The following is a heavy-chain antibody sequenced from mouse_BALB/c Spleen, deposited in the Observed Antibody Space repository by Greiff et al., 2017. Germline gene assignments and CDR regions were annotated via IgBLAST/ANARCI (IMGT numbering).Heavy chain of an antibody. CDR1: GYTFTSYW. D-gene: IGHD1-3*01. CDR2: IDPSDSET. V-gene: IGHV1-69*02. CDR3: ARSSSMDY. J-gene: IGHJ4*01. Sequence: QVQLQQPGAELVKPGAPVKLSCKASGYTFTSYWMNWVKQRPGRGLEWIGRIDPSDSETHYNQKFKDKATLTVDKSSSTAYIQLSSLTSEDSAVYYCARSSSMDYWGQGTSVTVSS.